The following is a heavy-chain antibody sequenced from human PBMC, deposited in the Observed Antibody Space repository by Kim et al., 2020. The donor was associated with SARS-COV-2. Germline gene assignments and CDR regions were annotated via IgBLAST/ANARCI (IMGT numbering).Heavy chain of an antibody. CDR3: ATTPALAMVRELGWQSY. CDR2: IYYSGST. CDR1: DGSISSSSYY. Sequence: SETLSLTCTASDGSISSSSYYWGWIRQPPGKGLEWIGSIYYSGSTYYNPSLKSRVTISVDTSKNQFSLKLSSVTAADTAVYYCATTPALAMVRELGWQSYWVQGTLVTVSS. D-gene: IGHD3-10*01. J-gene: IGHJ4*02. V-gene: IGHV4-39*07.